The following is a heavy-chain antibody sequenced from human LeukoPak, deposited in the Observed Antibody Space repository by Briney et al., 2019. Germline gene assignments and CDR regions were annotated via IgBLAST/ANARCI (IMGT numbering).Heavy chain of an antibody. CDR2: IYTSGYT. CDR1: GGSISNYY. V-gene: IGHV4-4*07. Sequence: PSETLSLTCTVSGGSISNYYWSWVRQPAGKGLEWIGRIYTSGYTDYSPSLGSRVTMSVDTSKNQVSLSLTSVTAADTAVYYCARGDKYNYYYMDVWGKGTAVTVSS. D-gene: IGHD3-9*01. J-gene: IGHJ6*03. CDR3: ARGDKYNYYYMDV.